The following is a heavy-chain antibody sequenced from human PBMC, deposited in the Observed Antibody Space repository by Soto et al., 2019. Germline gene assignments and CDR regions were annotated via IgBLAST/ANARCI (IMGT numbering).Heavy chain of an antibody. CDR2: ISAYNGNR. CDR3: ATRLMVRGPRTFDI. J-gene: IGHJ3*02. CDR1: GYTFTSSG. Sequence: GASVKVSCKASGYTFTSSGITGVRQAPGQGLEWMGWISAYNGNRNYAQKLQGRVTMATDTSRSTAYMELRSLRSDDTAVYYCATRLMVRGPRTFDIWGQGTMVTVSS. V-gene: IGHV1-18*01. D-gene: IGHD3-10*01.